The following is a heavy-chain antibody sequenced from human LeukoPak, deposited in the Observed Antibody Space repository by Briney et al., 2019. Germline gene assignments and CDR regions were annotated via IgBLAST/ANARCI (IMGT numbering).Heavy chain of an antibody. CDR2: INHSGST. J-gene: IGHJ4*02. D-gene: IGHD2-2*01. Sequence: SETLSLTCAVYGGSFSGYYWSWIRQPPGKGLEWTGEINHSGSTNYNPSLKSRVTISVDTSKNQFSLKLSSVTAADTAVYYCARAPRVEYQLLFVVYFDYWGQGTLVTVSS. CDR3: ARAPRVEYQLLFVVYFDY. CDR1: GGSFSGYY. V-gene: IGHV4-34*01.